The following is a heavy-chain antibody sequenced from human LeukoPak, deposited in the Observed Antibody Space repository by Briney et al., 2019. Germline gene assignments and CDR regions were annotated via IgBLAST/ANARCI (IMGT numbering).Heavy chain of an antibody. CDR2: INPSGGST. J-gene: IGHJ4*02. Sequence: ASVKVSCKASGYTFTSYYMHWVRQAPGQGLEWMGIINPSGGSTSYAQKFQGRVTMTRDTSTSTVYMELGSLRSEDTAVYYCARDALRSESRGATFDYWGQGTLVTVSS. CDR3: ARDALRSESRGATFDY. D-gene: IGHD1-26*01. V-gene: IGHV1-46*01. CDR1: GYTFTSYY.